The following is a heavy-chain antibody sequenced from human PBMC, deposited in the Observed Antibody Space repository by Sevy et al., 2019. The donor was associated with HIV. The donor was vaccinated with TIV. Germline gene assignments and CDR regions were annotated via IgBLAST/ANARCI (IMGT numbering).Heavy chain of an antibody. V-gene: IGHV3-21*01. CDR1: GFTFSSYS. CDR3: ARASRDGYKKFDY. J-gene: IGHJ4*02. Sequence: GGSLRLSCAASGFTFSSYSMNWVRHAPGKGLEWVSSISSSSSYIYYADSVKGRFTISRDNAKNSLYLQMNSLRAEDTAVYYCARASRDGYKKFDYWGQGTLVTVSS. CDR2: ISSSSSYI. D-gene: IGHD5-12*01.